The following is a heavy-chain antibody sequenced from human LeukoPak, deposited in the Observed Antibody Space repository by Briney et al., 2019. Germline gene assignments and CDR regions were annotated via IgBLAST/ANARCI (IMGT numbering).Heavy chain of an antibody. D-gene: IGHD6-13*01. CDR1: GFTFSTYA. V-gene: IGHV3-23*01. CDR3: AKPPPDSSSWLFDY. J-gene: IGHJ4*02. CDR2: ISDNGGST. Sequence: GGSLRLSCAASGFTFSTYAMSWVRQAPGRGLEWVATISDNGGSTYYADSVKGRFTISRDNSKNTLYPQMNSLRVEDTAVYYCAKPPPDSSSWLFDYWGQGTLVTVSS.